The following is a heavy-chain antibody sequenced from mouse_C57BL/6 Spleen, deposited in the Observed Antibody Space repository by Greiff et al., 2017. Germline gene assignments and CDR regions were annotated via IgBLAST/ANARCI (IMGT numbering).Heavy chain of an antibody. Sequence: QVQLQQSGPELVKPGASVKISCKASGYSFTSYYIHWVKQRPGQGLEWIGWIYPGSGNTKYNEKFKGKATLTADTSSSTAYMQLSSLTSEDSAVYYCARYTTVVARDWYFDVWGTGTTVTVSS. CDR2: IYPGSGNT. J-gene: IGHJ1*03. V-gene: IGHV1-66*01. CDR1: GYSFTSYY. CDR3: ARYTTVVARDWYFDV. D-gene: IGHD1-1*01.